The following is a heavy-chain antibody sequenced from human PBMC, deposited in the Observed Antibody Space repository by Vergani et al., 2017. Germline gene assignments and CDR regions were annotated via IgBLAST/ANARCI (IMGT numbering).Heavy chain of an antibody. J-gene: IGHJ4*02. D-gene: IGHD5-18*01. CDR2: IYHSTST. CDR3: VGTGDTAMVLGY. CDR1: GYSISRGYF. Sequence: QMQLQESGPGLVKPSETLSLTCAVSGYSISRGYFWGWIRQPPGKGLEWIGSIYHSTSTYHNPSLKSRVFISVDTSTNQFSLKLSSVTAADTAVYYCVGTGDTAMVLGYWGQGTLVTVPS. V-gene: IGHV4-38-2*01.